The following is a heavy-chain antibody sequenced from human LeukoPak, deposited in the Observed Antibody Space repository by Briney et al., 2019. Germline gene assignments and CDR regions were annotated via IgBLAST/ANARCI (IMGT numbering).Heavy chain of an antibody. CDR1: GFTVSSNY. J-gene: IGHJ4*02. CDR2: IYSGGST. CDR3: ARPGGSGSLSLF. V-gene: IGHV3-66*04. Sequence: GGSLGLSCAVSGFTVSSNYMSWVRQAPGKGLEWVSVIYSGGSTYYADSVKGRFTISRDNSKNTLYLQMNSLRAEDTAVYYCARPGGSGSLSLFWGQGTLVTVSS. D-gene: IGHD3-10*01.